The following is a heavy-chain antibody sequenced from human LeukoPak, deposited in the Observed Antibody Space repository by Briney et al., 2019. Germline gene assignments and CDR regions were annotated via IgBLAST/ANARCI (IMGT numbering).Heavy chain of an antibody. D-gene: IGHD6-6*01. CDR3: ARDAEPYIAARCRWFDP. Sequence: GASVKVSCKASGYTFTSYGISWVRQAPGQGLEWMGWISAYNGKTNYAQKLQGRVTMTTDTSTSTAYMELRSLRSDDTAVYYCARDAEPYIAARCRWFDPWGQGTLVTVSS. V-gene: IGHV1-18*01. J-gene: IGHJ5*02. CDR2: ISAYNGKT. CDR1: GYTFTSYG.